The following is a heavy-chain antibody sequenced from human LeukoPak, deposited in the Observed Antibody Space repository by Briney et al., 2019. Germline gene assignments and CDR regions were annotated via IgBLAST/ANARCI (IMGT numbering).Heavy chain of an antibody. J-gene: IGHJ4*02. D-gene: IGHD3-22*01. V-gene: IGHV4-59*01. Sequence: PSETLSLTCAVYGGSFSGYYWSWIRQSPGKGLEWIGYIYYSGSTNYNPSLKSRVTISVDTSKNQFSLKLSSVTAADTAVYYCARGSSGYWFDYWGQGTLVTVSS. CDR3: ARGSSGYWFDY. CDR1: GGSFSGYY. CDR2: IYYSGST.